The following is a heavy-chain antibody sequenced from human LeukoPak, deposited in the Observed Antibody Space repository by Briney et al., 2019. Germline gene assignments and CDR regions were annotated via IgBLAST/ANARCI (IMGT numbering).Heavy chain of an antibody. CDR1: GGSISSGGYS. D-gene: IGHD3-10*01. CDR2: IYHSGST. V-gene: IGHV4-30-2*01. CDR3: ARDNSVRAFDI. J-gene: IGHJ3*02. Sequence: PSETLSLTCAVSGGSISSGGYSWSWIRQPPGKGLEWIGYIYHSGSTYYNPSLKSRVTISVDTSKNQFSLKLSSVTAADTAVYYCARDNSVRAFDIWGQGTMVTVSS.